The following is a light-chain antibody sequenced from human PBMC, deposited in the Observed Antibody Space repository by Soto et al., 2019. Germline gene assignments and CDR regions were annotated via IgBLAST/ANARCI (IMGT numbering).Light chain of an antibody. J-gene: IGKJ1*01. Sequence: EIVLTQYPGTLSLSPGERAILSCRASQSVRSSYLAWYQQKLGQAPRLLIYGASNRATGIPDRFSGSGSGTDSTVTLSSRKPEDFAVYSCQRYGSTPPAFGQGTKVEIK. CDR3: QRYGSTPPA. CDR2: GAS. V-gene: IGKV3-20*01. CDR1: QSVRSSY.